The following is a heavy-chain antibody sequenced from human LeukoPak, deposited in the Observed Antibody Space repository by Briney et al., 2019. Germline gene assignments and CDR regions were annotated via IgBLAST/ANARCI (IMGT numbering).Heavy chain of an antibody. D-gene: IGHD3-22*01. J-gene: IGHJ4*02. Sequence: ASVKVSRKASGYTSSGYYMQWVRQAPGQGLEWMGWINPDSGVTHYVQKFQDRVTMTRDASISTFYLEVSRLRSDDAAVYFCTTDTTMIEVLWGQGTLVTVSS. CDR2: INPDSGVT. V-gene: IGHV1-2*02. CDR1: GYTSSGYY. CDR3: TTDTTMIEVL.